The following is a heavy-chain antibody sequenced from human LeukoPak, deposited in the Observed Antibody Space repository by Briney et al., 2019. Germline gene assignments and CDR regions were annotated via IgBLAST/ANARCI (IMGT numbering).Heavy chain of an antibody. CDR1: GGSLSSGDYY. CDR2: ISHSGST. J-gene: IGHJ4*01. CDR3: AGSSGWSGVLDY. V-gene: IGHV4-61*08. D-gene: IGHD6-19*01. Sequence: PSQTLSLTCSVSGGSLSSGDYYWSWIRQPPGKGLEWIGYISHSGSTNNNPSLKSRVTTSLDTSKNQLSLRLTSVTAADSAVYYCAGSSGWSGVLDYWGQGTLVTVSS.